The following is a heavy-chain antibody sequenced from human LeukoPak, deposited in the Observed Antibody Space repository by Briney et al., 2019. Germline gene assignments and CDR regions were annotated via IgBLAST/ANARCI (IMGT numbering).Heavy chain of an antibody. CDR2: IYSGGST. J-gene: IGHJ5*02. V-gene: IGHV3-53*01. CDR1: GFTVSSNY. Sequence: GGSLRLSCAASGFTVSSNYMSWVRQAPGKGLEWVSVIYSGGSTYYADSVKGRFTISRDNSKNTLYLQMNSLRAEDTAVYYCARVIAVDEFGPWGQGTLVTVSS. D-gene: IGHD6-19*01. CDR3: ARVIAVDEFGP.